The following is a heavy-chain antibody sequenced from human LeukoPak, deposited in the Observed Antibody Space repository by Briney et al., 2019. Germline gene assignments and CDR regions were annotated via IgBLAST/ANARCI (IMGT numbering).Heavy chain of an antibody. J-gene: IGHJ4*02. CDR1: GFTFSSYW. CDR2: IKQDGSEK. V-gene: IGHV3-7*01. Sequence: GGSLRLSCAASGFTFSSYWMSWVRQAPGKGLEWVANIKQDGSEKYYVDSVKGRFTISRDNAKNSLYLQMNSLRAEDTAVYYCASLHGRAVVAATFFDYWGQGTLVTVSS. CDR3: ASLHGRAVVAATFFDY. D-gene: IGHD2-15*01.